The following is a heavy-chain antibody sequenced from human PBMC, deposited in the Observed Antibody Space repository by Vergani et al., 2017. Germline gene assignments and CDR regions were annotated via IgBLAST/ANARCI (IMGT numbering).Heavy chain of an antibody. CDR1: GGSFSGYY. J-gene: IGHJ4*02. D-gene: IGHD4-17*01. Sequence: QVQLQQWGAGLLKPSETLSLTCAVYGGSFSGYYWSWIRQPPGKGLEWIGELNHSGSTNYNPALKSRVTISVDTSKNQFSLKLSSVTAADTAVYYCARGPYGDYVGPHPYWGQGTLVTVSS. CDR2: LNHSGST. CDR3: ARGPYGDYVGPHPY. V-gene: IGHV4-34*01.